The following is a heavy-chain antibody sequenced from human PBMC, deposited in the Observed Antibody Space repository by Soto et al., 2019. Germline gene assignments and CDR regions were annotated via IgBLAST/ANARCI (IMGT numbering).Heavy chain of an antibody. CDR1: GYSSISYW. J-gene: IGHJ4*02. D-gene: IGHD2-2*02. Sequence: VESLKISCKGSGYSSISYWIGWVRQMPGKGLEWMGIIYPGDSDTRYSPSFQGQVTISADKSISTAYLQWSSLKASDTAMYYCARLGGWGHCSNTRCYTFDYWGQGTPVTVSS. CDR2: IYPGDSDT. V-gene: IGHV5-51*01. CDR3: ARLGGWGHCSNTRCYTFDY.